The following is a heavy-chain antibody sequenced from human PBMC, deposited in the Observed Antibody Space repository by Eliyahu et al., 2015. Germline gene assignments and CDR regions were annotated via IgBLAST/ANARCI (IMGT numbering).Heavy chain of an antibody. D-gene: IGHD1-26*01. CDR2: ISGDNGNT. CDR3: ARAPRFYSGTYANWFDF. Sequence: QVQLVQSGAEVKKPGASVKVSCKASGYTFTNYGITWVRQAPGQGLEWMGWISGDNGNTKYAQKLQGRVTMTSDTSTSTAYMELRSLRSDDTAVYYCARAPRFYSGTYANWFDFWGQGTLVTASS. J-gene: IGHJ5*01. V-gene: IGHV1-18*01. CDR1: GYTFTNYG.